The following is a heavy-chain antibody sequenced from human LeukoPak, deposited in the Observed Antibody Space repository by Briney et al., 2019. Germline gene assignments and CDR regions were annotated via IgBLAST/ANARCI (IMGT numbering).Heavy chain of an antibody. CDR3: ARLERQLAPVDY. J-gene: IGHJ4*02. D-gene: IGHD6-6*01. CDR2: INQDGSEK. CDR1: GFTVSSNH. V-gene: IGHV3-7*05. Sequence: RGSLRLSCAASGFTVSSNHMTWVRQAPGKGLEWVANINQDGSEKYFVDSVKGRLTISRDNAKNSLYLQMNSLRAEDTAMYYCARLERQLAPVDYWGQGTLVTVSS.